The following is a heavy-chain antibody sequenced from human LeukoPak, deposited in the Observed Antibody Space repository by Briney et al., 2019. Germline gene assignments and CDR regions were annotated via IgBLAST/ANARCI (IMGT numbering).Heavy chain of an antibody. Sequence: PGGSLRLSCAASGFSFSSYSIHWVRQAPGKGLVWVSRVSSDGTSTNYADSVKGRFTISRDSAKNTLYLQMNSLRAEDTAVYYCAKATTGTRNAFDIWGQGTMVTVSS. CDR3: AKATTGTRNAFDI. D-gene: IGHD1-1*01. CDR1: GFSFSSYS. V-gene: IGHV3-74*01. CDR2: VSSDGTST. J-gene: IGHJ3*02.